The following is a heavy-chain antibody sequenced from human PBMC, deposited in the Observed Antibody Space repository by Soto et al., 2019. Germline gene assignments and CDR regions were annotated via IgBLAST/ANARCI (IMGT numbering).Heavy chain of an antibody. CDR3: ARDYDSSGYSRSLDY. J-gene: IGHJ4*02. CDR1: GFTFSDYY. V-gene: IGHV3-11*01. Sequence: QVQLVESGGGLVKPGGSLRLSCAASGFTFSDYYMSWIREAPGKGLEWVAFISSSGSTILYADSVKGRITISRDNAKNSLYLQMNSLRAEDTAVYYCARDYDSSGYSRSLDYWGQGILVTVSS. CDR2: ISSSGSTI. D-gene: IGHD3-22*01.